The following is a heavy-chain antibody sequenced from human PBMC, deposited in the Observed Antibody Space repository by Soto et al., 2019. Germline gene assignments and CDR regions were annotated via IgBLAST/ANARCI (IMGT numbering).Heavy chain of an antibody. CDR2: IYYSGST. CDR3: ASNPRTHNWKLDY. J-gene: IGHJ4*02. CDR1: GGSISSGDYY. V-gene: IGHV4-30-4*01. D-gene: IGHD1-1*01. Sequence: SETLSLTCTVSGGSISSGDYYWSWIRQPPGKGLEWIGYIYYSGSTYYNPSLKSRVTISVDTSKNQFSLKLSSVTAADTAVYYCASNPRTHNWKLDYWGQGTLVTVSS.